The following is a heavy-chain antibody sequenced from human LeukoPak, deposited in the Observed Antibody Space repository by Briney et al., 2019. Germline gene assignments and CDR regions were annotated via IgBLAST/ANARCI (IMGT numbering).Heavy chain of an antibody. D-gene: IGHD5-12*01. CDR2: INHSGST. Sequence: PSETLSLTCAVYGGSFSGYYWSWIRQPPEKGLEWIGEINHSGSTNYNLSLKSRVTISVDTSKNQFSLKLSPVTAADTAVYYCASFGYSGGYWGQGTLVTVSS. V-gene: IGHV4-34*01. CDR1: GGSFSGYY. J-gene: IGHJ4*02. CDR3: ASFGYSGGY.